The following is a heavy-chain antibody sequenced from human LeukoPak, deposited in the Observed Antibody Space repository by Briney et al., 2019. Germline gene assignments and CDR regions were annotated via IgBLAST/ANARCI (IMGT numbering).Heavy chain of an antibody. CDR3: TREWRGIASHYHGMDV. Sequence: GGSLRLSCFASGFSVTSFDMYWVRQAAGRGLGWVSAVGTNDDTYYLGSVKGRFIISRENAKNSFSLQMNNLRVEDTAVYYCTREWRGIASHYHGMDVWGQGTTVTVSS. D-gene: IGHD6-6*01. J-gene: IGHJ6*02. CDR2: VGTNDDT. CDR1: GFSVTSFD. V-gene: IGHV3-13*01.